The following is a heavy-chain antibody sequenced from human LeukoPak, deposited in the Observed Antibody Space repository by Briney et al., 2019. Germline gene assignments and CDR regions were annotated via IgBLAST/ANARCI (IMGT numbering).Heavy chain of an antibody. CDR1: GGSISSYY. J-gene: IGHJ4*02. V-gene: IGHV4-59*01. CDR2: IYYSGTT. D-gene: IGHD6-6*01. Sequence: SETLSLTCTVSGGSISSYYWSCIRQPPGKGLEWIGYIYYSGTTNYNPSLKSRVTISIDTSKNQFSLKLSSVTAADTAVYYCAGGIAARIFDYWGQGTLVTVSS. CDR3: AGGIAARIFDY.